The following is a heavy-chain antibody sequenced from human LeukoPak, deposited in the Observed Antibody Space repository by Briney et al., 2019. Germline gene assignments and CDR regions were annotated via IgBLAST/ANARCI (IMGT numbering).Heavy chain of an antibody. J-gene: IGHJ1*01. V-gene: IGHV4-39*01. D-gene: IGHD3-22*01. Sequence: SETLSLTCTVSGNSIRSSSYYWGWIRQSPEKGLEWIGSIYYSGSTYYSASFKSRVTISVDTPQNQFSLKLRSVTAADRAVYYCASRYYYDPSGYFLHWGQGTLVTVSS. CDR2: IYYSGST. CDR1: GNSIRSSSYY. CDR3: ASRYYYDPSGYFLH.